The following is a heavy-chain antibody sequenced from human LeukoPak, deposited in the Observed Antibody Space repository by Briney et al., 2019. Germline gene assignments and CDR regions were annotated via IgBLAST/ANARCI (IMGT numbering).Heavy chain of an antibody. CDR3: ARGTMVYAIQYYFNY. Sequence: GGSLRLSCAASGFTFSHYAMHWVRQAPGKGLEWVALISYDGSSMFYVDSVKGRFTISRDNSRNTLYLQMNSLRTEDTAVHYCARGTMVYAIQYYFNYWGQGTLVTVSS. J-gene: IGHJ4*02. D-gene: IGHD2-8*01. V-gene: IGHV3-30*04. CDR1: GFTFSHYA. CDR2: ISYDGSSM.